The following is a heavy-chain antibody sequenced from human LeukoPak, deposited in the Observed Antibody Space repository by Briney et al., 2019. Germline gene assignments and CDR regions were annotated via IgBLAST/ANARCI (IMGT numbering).Heavy chain of an antibody. Sequence: GGSLRLSCAASGFTFSSYSMNWVRQAPGKGLEWVSSISSSSSYIHYADSVKGRFTISRDNAKNSLYLQMNSLRAEDTAVYYCARGHARTDYWGQGTLVTVSS. CDR2: ISSSSSYI. CDR1: GFTFSSYS. D-gene: IGHD1-1*01. J-gene: IGHJ4*02. V-gene: IGHV3-21*01. CDR3: ARGHARTDY.